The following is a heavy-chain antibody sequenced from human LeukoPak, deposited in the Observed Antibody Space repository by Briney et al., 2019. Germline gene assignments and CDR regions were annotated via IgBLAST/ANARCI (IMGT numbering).Heavy chain of an antibody. CDR2: ISGSTGYI. CDR1: GFTFSHYN. J-gene: IGHJ1*01. CDR3: ARDERAILGAFHH. D-gene: IGHD2-15*01. V-gene: IGHV3-21*01. Sequence: GGSLRLSCAASGFTFSHYNMNWVRQAPGKGLEWVSSISGSTGYIYYADSAKGRFTISRDNAKNSLFLQMNSLRAEDTAVYYCARDERAILGAFHHWGQGTLVTVSS.